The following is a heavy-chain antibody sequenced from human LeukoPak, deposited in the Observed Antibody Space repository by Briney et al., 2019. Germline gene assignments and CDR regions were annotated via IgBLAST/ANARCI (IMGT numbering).Heavy chain of an antibody. J-gene: IGHJ3*02. D-gene: IGHD5-24*01. Sequence: GGSLRLSCAASGFTFSSYWMRWVRQAPGKGLMWVSRINSDGSSTSYADSVKGRFTISRDNAKNTLYLQMNSLRAEDTAVYYCARPRAWHDAFDIWGQGTMVTVSS. CDR2: INSDGSST. CDR3: ARPRAWHDAFDI. V-gene: IGHV3-74*01. CDR1: GFTFSSYW.